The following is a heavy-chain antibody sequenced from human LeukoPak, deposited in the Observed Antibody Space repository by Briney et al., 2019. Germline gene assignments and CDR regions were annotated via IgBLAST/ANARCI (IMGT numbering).Heavy chain of an antibody. D-gene: IGHD3-10*01. CDR3: ARLPFTYYYGSGTNQDAFDI. J-gene: IGHJ3*02. Sequence: SETLSLTCTVSSGSISDYYWSWIRRPPGKGLEWIGYISYSGSTNYNPSLKSRVTIPVDTSKNQFSLKLSSVTAADTAVYYCARLPFTYYYGSGTNQDAFDIWGQGTMVTVSS. V-gene: IGHV4-59*12. CDR1: SGSISDYY. CDR2: ISYSGST.